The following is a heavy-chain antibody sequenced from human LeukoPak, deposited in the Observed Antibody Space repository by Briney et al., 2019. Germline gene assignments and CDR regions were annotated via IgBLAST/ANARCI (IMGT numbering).Heavy chain of an antibody. CDR1: GGSISSSSYC. CDR2: IYYSGST. Sequence: PSETLSLTCTVSGGSISSSSYCWGWIRQPPGKGLEWIGSIYYSGSTYYNPSLKSRVTISVDTSKNQFSLKLSSVTAADTAVYYCASGGNVRYYYYYMDVWGKGTTVTVSS. CDR3: ASGGNVRYYYYYMDV. D-gene: IGHD4-23*01. V-gene: IGHV4-39*01. J-gene: IGHJ6*03.